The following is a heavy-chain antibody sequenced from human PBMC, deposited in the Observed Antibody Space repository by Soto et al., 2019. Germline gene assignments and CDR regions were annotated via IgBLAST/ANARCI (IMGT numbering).Heavy chain of an antibody. J-gene: IGHJ5*02. CDR2: INHSGST. CDR3: ARGFGYCSSTSCYGGNWFDP. CDR1: GGSFSGYY. V-gene: IGHV4-34*01. Sequence: PSETLSLTCAVYGGSFSGYYWSWIRQPPGKGLEWIGEINHSGSTNYNPSLKSRVTISVDTSKNQFSLKLSSVTAADTAVYYCARGFGYCSSTSCYGGNWFDPWGQGTLVTVS. D-gene: IGHD2-2*01.